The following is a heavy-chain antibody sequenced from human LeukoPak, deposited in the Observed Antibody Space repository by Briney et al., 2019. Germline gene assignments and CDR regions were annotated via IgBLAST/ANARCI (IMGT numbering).Heavy chain of an antibody. CDR1: GFTFSDYE. CDR2: IGTAGNT. Sequence: PGGSLRLSCAASGFTFSDYEMHWVRQVIEEGLEWVSAIGTAGNTFYADSVKGRFTISRENARNSFYLQMNSLRAGDTAVYYCAREGSLNNKDAFDFWGQGTMVTVSS. J-gene: IGHJ3*01. D-gene: IGHD1/OR15-1a*01. CDR3: AREGSLNNKDAFDF. V-gene: IGHV3-13*04.